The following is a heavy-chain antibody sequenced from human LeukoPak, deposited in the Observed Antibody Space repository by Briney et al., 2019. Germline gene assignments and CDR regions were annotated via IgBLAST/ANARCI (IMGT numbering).Heavy chain of an antibody. J-gene: IGHJ4*02. Sequence: PGGSLRLSCAASGFTFSSYGMSWVRQAPGKGLEWVSAISGSGGSAYYADSVKGRFTISRDNSKNTLYLQMNSLRAEDTAVYYCAKGDSSGWYTVDYWGQGTLVTVSS. CDR1: GFTFSSYG. D-gene: IGHD6-19*01. CDR3: AKGDSSGWYTVDY. CDR2: ISGSGGSA. V-gene: IGHV3-23*01.